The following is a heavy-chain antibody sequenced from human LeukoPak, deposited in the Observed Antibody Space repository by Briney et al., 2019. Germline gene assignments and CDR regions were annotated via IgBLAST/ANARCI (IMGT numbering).Heavy chain of an antibody. CDR3: ARAGYSGYDLYY. Sequence: SETLSLTCAVYGGSFSGYYWSWIWQPPGKGLEWIGYIYYSGSTNYNPSLKSRVTISVDTSKNQFSLKLSSVTAADTAVYYCARAGYSGYDLYYWGQGTLVTVSS. CDR2: IYYSGST. V-gene: IGHV4-59*01. D-gene: IGHD5-12*01. J-gene: IGHJ4*02. CDR1: GGSFSGYY.